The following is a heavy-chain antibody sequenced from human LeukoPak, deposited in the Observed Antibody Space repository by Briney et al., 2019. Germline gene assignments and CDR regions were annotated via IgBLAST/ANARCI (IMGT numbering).Heavy chain of an antibody. CDR2: ISAYNGNT. D-gene: IGHD3-3*01. V-gene: IGHV1-18*01. CDR3: ARSGPRWVTIFGVVIHYYFDY. J-gene: IGHJ4*02. Sequence: ASVKVSCKASGYTFTSYDISWVRQAPGQGLEWMGWISAYNGNTNYAQKLQGRVTMTTDTSTSTAYMELRSLRSDDTAVYYCARSGPRWVTIFGVVIHYYFDYWGQGTLVTVSS. CDR1: GYTFTSYD.